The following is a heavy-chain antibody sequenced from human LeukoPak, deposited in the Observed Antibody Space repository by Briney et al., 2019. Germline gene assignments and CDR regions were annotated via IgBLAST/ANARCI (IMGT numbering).Heavy chain of an antibody. CDR3: ARDKGVWFGDPPYYYGMDV. CDR2: ISSSSSTI. Sequence: GGSLRLSCAASGFTFSSYSMNWVRQAPGKGLEWVSYISSSSSTIYYADSVKGRFTISRDNAKNSLYLQMNSLRAEDTAVYYCARDKGVWFGDPPYYYGMDVWGQGTTVTVSS. J-gene: IGHJ6*02. D-gene: IGHD3-10*01. CDR1: GFTFSSYS. V-gene: IGHV3-48*04.